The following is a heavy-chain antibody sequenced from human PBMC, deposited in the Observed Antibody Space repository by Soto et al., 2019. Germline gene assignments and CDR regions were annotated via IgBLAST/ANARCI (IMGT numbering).Heavy chain of an antibody. Sequence: QVQLQESGPGLVKPSQTLSLNCSVSGDSINNADYYWSWIRQHAGRGLEWIGYIYYSGTTYYNPSLTSRFTISMDTSKNQFSLVMSAVTAADTAVYYCARVRGNAFDIRGKGTMVTVSS. D-gene: IGHD3-16*01. CDR2: IYYSGTT. J-gene: IGHJ3*02. CDR3: ARVRGNAFDI. CDR1: GDSINNADYY. V-gene: IGHV4-31*03.